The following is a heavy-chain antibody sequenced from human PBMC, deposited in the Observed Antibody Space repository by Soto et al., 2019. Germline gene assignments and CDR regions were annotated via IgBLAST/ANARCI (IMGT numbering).Heavy chain of an antibody. J-gene: IGHJ3*02. CDR1: GYSFTSYW. CDR2: IYPGDSDT. D-gene: IGHD3-10*01. Sequence: GESLKISCKGSGYSFTSYWISWVRQMPGKGLEWMGIIYPGDSDTTYSPSFQGQVTISADKSISTAYLQWSSLKASDTAMYYCARTGVRVYGLHNDAFDIWGQGTMVTVSS. CDR3: ARTGVRVYGLHNDAFDI. V-gene: IGHV5-51*01.